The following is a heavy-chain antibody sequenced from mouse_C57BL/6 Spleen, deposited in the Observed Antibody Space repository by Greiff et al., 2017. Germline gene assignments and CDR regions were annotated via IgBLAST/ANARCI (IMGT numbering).Heavy chain of an antibody. D-gene: IGHD4-1*01. CDR1: GYTFTSYW. Sequence: QVQLQQPGAELVMPGASVKLSCKASGYTFTSYWMHWVKQRPGQGLEWIGEIDPSDSYTNYNQKFKGKSTLTVDKSSSTAYMQLSSLTSEDSAVYYCARWTGTGKDYWGQGTTLTVSS. J-gene: IGHJ2*01. V-gene: IGHV1-69*01. CDR2: IDPSDSYT. CDR3: ARWTGTGKDY.